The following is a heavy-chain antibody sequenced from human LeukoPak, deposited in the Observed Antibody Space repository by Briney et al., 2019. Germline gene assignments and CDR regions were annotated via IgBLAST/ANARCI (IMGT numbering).Heavy chain of an antibody. CDR2: ISSSSSTI. CDR3: ARGHSGSGDY. Sequence: GALRLSCAASGFTFSSYTMNWVRQAPGKGLEWVSYISSSSSTIYYADSVKGRFTISRDNAKNSLYLQMNSLRAEDTAVYYCARGHSGSGDYWGQGTLVTVSS. D-gene: IGHD6-19*01. J-gene: IGHJ4*02. CDR1: GFTFSSYT. V-gene: IGHV3-48*01.